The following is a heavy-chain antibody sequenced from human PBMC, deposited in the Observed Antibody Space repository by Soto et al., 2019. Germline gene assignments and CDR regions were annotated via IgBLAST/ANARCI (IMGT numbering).Heavy chain of an antibody. J-gene: IGHJ4*02. V-gene: IGHV1-46*01. CDR2: INPSSGST. CDR1: GYTFTHYY. CDR3: ARDLAAGDH. D-gene: IGHD6-13*01. Sequence: QVQLVQSGAEVKKPGASVKVSCRTSGYTFTHYYIHWVRQAPGQGLEWLGIINPSSGSTNYAQDFQGRVILTMDTSTTTVYMELSGLRAEDTAIFYSARDLAAGDHWGQGTLVTVSS.